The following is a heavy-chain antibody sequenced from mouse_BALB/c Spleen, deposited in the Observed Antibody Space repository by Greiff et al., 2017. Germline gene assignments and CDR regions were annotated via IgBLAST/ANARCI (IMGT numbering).Heavy chain of an antibody. V-gene: IGHV1-7*01. CDR3: ARNWVYYFDY. CDR2: INPSTGYT. CDR1: GYTFTSYW. J-gene: IGHJ2*01. D-gene: IGHD4-1*01. Sequence: VQLQESGAELAKPGASVKMSCKASGYTFTSYWMHWVKQRPGQGLEWIGYINPSTGYTEYNQKFKDKATLTADKSSSTAYMQLSSLTSEDSAVYYCARNWVYYFDYWGQGTTLTVSS.